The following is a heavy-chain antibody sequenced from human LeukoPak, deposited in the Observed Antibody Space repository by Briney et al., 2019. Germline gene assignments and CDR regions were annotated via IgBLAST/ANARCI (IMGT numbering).Heavy chain of an antibody. J-gene: IGHJ4*02. D-gene: IGHD6-13*01. V-gene: IGHV1-2*02. CDR2: INPNSGGT. CDR3: ARAPPRAAAAGGFDY. Sequence: ASVKVSCKASGYTFTGYYMHWVRQAPGQGLEWMGWINPNSGGTNYAQKFQGRVTMTRDTSISTAYMELSRLRSDDTAVYYCARAPPRAAAAGGFDYWGQGTLVNVSS. CDR1: GYTFTGYY.